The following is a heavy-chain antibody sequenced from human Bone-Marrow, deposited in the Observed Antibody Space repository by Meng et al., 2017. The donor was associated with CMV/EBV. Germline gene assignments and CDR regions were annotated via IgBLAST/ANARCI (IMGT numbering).Heavy chain of an antibody. CDR3: ARDPPRYDFWSGYYKDYYYGMDV. J-gene: IGHJ6*02. D-gene: IGHD3-3*01. CDR1: GGTFSSYA. CDR2: IIPIFGTA. V-gene: IGHV1-69*05. Sequence: SVKVSCKASGGTFSSYAISWVRQAPGQGLEWMGGIIPIFGTANYAQKFQGRVTITTDESTSTAYMELRSLRSEDTAVYYCARDPPRYDFWSGYYKDYYYGMDVWGQGTTVTVSS.